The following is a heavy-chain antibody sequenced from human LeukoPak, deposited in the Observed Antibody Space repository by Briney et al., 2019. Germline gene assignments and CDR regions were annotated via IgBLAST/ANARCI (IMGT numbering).Heavy chain of an antibody. CDR3: ARNCMVRGVGFDY. CDR2: ISYDGSNK. Sequence: PGRSLRLSCAASGFTFSSYGMHWVRQAPGKGLEWVAVISYDGSNKYYADSVKGRFTISRDNSKNTLYLQMNSLRAEDTAVYYCARNCMVRGVGFDYWGQGTLVTVSS. CDR1: GFTFSSYG. J-gene: IGHJ4*02. D-gene: IGHD3-10*01. V-gene: IGHV3-30*03.